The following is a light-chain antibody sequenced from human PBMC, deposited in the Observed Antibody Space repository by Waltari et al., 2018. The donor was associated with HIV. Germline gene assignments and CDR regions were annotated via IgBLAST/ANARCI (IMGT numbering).Light chain of an antibody. CDR2: KDT. CDR3: LSVDSRATYWV. CDR1: ALPKKY. J-gene: IGLJ3*02. V-gene: IGLV3-16*01. Sequence: SYELTQPPAVSVSPGQMARNTCPGEALPKKYAYWYHQKQGQAPVMVIYKDTERPSGIPERFSGSSSGTIATLTINGVQAEDEADYHCLSVDSRATYWVFGGGTKLTVL.